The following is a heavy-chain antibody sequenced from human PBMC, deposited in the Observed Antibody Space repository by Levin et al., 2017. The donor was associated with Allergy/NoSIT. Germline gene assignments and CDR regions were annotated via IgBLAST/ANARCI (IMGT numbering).Heavy chain of an antibody. Sequence: LPGGSLRLSCAASGFTFSHFAMSWVRQAPGKGLEWVATVSRTVTGRTGADSYHADSVKGRFTISRDNSRNTLDLQMNRLRDEDTAIYFCASHHGDMSQAFDTWGQGTLVTVS. CDR2: VSRTVTGRTGADS. CDR1: GFTFSHFA. CDR3: ASHHGDMSQAFDT. D-gene: IGHD4-17*01. J-gene: IGHJ4*02. V-gene: IGHV3-23*01.